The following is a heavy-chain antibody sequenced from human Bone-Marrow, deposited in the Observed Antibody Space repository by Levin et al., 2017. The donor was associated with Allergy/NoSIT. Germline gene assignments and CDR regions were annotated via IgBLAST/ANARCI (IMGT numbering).Heavy chain of an antibody. CDR2: IIPIFGTA. V-gene: IGHV1-69*13. CDR1: GGTFSSYA. D-gene: IGHD5-12*01. Sequence: SVKVSCKASGGTFSSYAISWVRQAPGQGLEWMGGIIPIFGTANYAQKFQGRVTITADESTSTAYMELSSLRSEDTAVYYCARPIVATTWGRYYYYGMDVWGQGTTVTVSS. J-gene: IGHJ6*02. CDR3: ARPIVATTWGRYYYYGMDV.